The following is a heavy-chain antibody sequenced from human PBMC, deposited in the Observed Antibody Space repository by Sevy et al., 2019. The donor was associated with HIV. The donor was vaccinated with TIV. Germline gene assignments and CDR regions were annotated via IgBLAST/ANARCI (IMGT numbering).Heavy chain of an antibody. CDR1: GFIVNYNY. J-gene: IGHJ4*02. CDR2: IYSNGRT. Sequence: GGSLRLSCTVSGFIVNYNYISWVRQAPGKGLEWISVIYSNGRTDYADSVKGRFAISGDNSKNMFYLQMNSLRADDTAVYYCGRGPNDPYDWGPGTLVTVSS. V-gene: IGHV3-53*01. D-gene: IGHD1-1*01. CDR3: GRGPNDPYD.